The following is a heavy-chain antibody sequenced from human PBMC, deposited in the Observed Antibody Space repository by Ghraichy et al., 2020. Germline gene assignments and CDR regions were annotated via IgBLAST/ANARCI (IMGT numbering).Heavy chain of an antibody. CDR3: ARVGIKNGRGVDY. Sequence: ETLSLTCTVSGGSISSYYWSWIRQPPGKGLEWIGYIYYSGSTNYNPSLKSRVTISVDTSKNQFSLKLSSVTAADTAVYYCARVGIKNGRGVDYWGQGTLVTVSS. V-gene: IGHV4-59*01. J-gene: IGHJ4*02. D-gene: IGHD1-26*01. CDR1: GGSISSYY. CDR2: IYYSGST.